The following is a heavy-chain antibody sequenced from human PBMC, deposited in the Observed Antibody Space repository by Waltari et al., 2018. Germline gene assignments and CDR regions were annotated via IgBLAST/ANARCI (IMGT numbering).Heavy chain of an antibody. V-gene: IGHV3-30*18. Sequence: QVQLVESGGGVVQPGRSLRLSCAASGFTFSSYGMHWVRQAPGKGLGWVAVISYDGSNKYYADSGKCRFTISRDNSKTTLYLQMNSLRAEDTAVYYCAKDVLRLGELSDFDYWGQGTLVTVSS. CDR1: GFTFSSYG. CDR3: AKDVLRLGELSDFDY. D-gene: IGHD3-16*02. J-gene: IGHJ4*02. CDR2: ISYDGSNK.